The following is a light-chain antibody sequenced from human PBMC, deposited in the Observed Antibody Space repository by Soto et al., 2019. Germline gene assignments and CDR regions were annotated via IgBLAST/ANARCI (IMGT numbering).Light chain of an antibody. J-gene: IGKJ1*01. CDR2: GAS. Sequence: EIVLTQSPGTLSLSPGERATLSCRASQSVSSSYLAWYQQKPGQAPRLLIYGASSRDTGIPDRFSGSGSGTDFTLTISRLEPEDFAVYYCQQYGSSQWTFGQETKVEIK. CDR3: QQYGSSQWT. V-gene: IGKV3-20*01. CDR1: QSVSSSY.